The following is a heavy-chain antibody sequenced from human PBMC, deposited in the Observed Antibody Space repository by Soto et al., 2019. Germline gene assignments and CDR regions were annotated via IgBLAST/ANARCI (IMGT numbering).Heavy chain of an antibody. CDR1: GGSISSYY. CDR3: AGEWEPYYFDY. D-gene: IGHD1-26*01. CDR2: IYYRGST. V-gene: IGHV4-59*12. J-gene: IGHJ4*02. Sequence: PSETLSLTCSVSGGSISSYYWSWIRQPPGKGLEWIGYIYYRGSTYYSPTLKSRVTISIDTSKNQFSLKLSSVTAADTAVYYCAGEWEPYYFDYWGQGTLVTVSS.